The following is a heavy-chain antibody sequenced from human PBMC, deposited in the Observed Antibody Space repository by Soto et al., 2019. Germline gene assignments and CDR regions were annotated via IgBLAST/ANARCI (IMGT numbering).Heavy chain of an antibody. J-gene: IGHJ4*02. V-gene: IGHV1-69*13. CDR2: IIPIFGTA. D-gene: IGHD3-16*01. Sequence: SVKVSCKASGGTFSSYAISWVRQAPGQGLKWMGGIIPIFGTANYAQKFQGRVTITADESTSTAYMELSSLRSEDTAVYYCAREHIPGGYFDYWGQGTLVTVSS. CDR1: GGTFSSYA. CDR3: AREHIPGGYFDY.